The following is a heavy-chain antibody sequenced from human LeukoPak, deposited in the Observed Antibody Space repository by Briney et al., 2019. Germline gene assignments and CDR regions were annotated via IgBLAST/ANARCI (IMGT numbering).Heavy chain of an antibody. CDR3: ARRRDFIDY. CDR1: GFTLSDYY. D-gene: IGHD3/OR15-3a*01. CDR2: SSSSGTTI. Sequence: GGSLRLSCAASGFTLSDYYMSWLRQAPGKGLEWVSYSSSSGTTIYYADSVKGRFAISRDNAKNSLYLQMNSLRAEDTAVYYCARRRDFIDYWGQGTLVTVSS. V-gene: IGHV3-11*01. J-gene: IGHJ4*02.